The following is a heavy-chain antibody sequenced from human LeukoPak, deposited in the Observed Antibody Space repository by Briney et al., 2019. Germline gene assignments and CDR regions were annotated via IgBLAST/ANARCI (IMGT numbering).Heavy chain of an antibody. Sequence: GRSLRLSCAASGFTFSSYGMHWVRQAPGKGLEWVAVISYDGSNKYYADSVKGRFTISRDNSKNALYLQMNSLGAEDTAVYYCAKVFLRYFEWLFDYWGQGTLVTVSP. CDR3: AKVFLRYFEWLFDY. CDR1: GFTFSSYG. J-gene: IGHJ4*02. CDR2: ISYDGSNK. V-gene: IGHV3-30*18. D-gene: IGHD3-9*01.